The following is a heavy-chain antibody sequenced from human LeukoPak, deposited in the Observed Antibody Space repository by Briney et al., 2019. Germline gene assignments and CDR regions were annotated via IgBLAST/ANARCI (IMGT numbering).Heavy chain of an antibody. V-gene: IGHV4-39*01. Sequence: SETLSLTCTVSGGAISSYYWGWIRQPPGKGLEWIGSIYYSGSTYYNPSLKSRVTISVDTSKNQFSLKLSSATAADTAVYYCARPAGGLRYFDWLSYYYMDVWGKGTTVTVSS. CDR1: GGAISSYY. J-gene: IGHJ6*03. D-gene: IGHD3-9*01. CDR2: IYYSGST. CDR3: ARPAGGLRYFDWLSYYYMDV.